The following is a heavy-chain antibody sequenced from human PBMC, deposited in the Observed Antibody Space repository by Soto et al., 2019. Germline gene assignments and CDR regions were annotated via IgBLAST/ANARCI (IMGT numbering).Heavy chain of an antibody. CDR2: ISYDGSNK. V-gene: IGHV3-30*18. CDR1: GFTFSSYG. D-gene: IGHD1-7*01. CDR3: AKEDWNYGNWFDP. Sequence: GGSLRLSCAASGFTFSSYGMHRVRQAPGKGLEWVAVISYDGSNKYYADSVKGRFTISRDNSKNTLYLQMNSLRAEDTAVYYCAKEDWNYGNWFDPWGQGTLVTVSS. J-gene: IGHJ5*02.